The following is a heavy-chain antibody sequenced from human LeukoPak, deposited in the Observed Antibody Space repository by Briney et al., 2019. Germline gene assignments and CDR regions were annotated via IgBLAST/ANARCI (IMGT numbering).Heavy chain of an antibody. CDR3: AKGLIRSSTGSGIA. Sequence: GASVKVSCKASGYAFTSYDINWVRQATGQGLEWMGWMNPNSGNTGYAQKFRGRVTMTRNTSISTAYMELSSLRSEDTAVYYCAKGLIRSSTGSGIAWGQGTLVTVSS. V-gene: IGHV1-8*01. D-gene: IGHD2-2*01. CDR2: MNPNSGNT. CDR1: GYAFTSYD. J-gene: IGHJ5*02.